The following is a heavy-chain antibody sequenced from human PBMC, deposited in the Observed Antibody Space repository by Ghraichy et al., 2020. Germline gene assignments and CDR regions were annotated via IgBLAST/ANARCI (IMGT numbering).Heavy chain of an antibody. D-gene: IGHD1-14*01. Sequence: SQTLSLTCTVSGGSISSYSDYWGWLRQPPGKGPEWIGSIYNSVSTHYNPSLKSRVTISIDTSKDQFSLRVTSVTAADTAIYYCARNKTGNLSGWFDPWGQGSLVIVSS. CDR3: ARNKTGNLSGWFDP. J-gene: IGHJ5*02. CDR2: IYNSVST. CDR1: GGSISSYSDY. V-gene: IGHV4-39*01.